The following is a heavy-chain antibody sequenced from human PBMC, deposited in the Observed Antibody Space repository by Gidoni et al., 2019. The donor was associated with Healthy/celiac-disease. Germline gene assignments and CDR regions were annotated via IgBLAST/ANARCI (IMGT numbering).Heavy chain of an antibody. D-gene: IGHD3-3*01. CDR3: ARGGDYDFWSGYYSQRRLIDY. Sequence: QVQLVQSGAEVKKPGASVKVSCKASGYTFTSYYMPWVRQAPGQGLEWMGIINPSGGSTSYAQKFQGRVTMTRDTSTSTVYMELSSLRSEDTAVYYCARGGDYDFWSGYYSQRRLIDYWGQGTLVTVSS. CDR2: INPSGGST. J-gene: IGHJ4*02. CDR1: GYTFTSYY. V-gene: IGHV1-46*01.